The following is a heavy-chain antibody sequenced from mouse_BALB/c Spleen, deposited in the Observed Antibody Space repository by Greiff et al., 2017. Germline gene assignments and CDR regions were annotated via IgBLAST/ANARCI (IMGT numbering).Heavy chain of an antibody. Sequence: EVKLVESGGGLVKPGGSLKLSCAASGFTFSDYYMYWVRQTPEKRLEWVATISDGGSYTYYPDSVKGRFTISRDNAKNNLYLQMSSLKSEDTAMYYCARNYGSSYVYWYFDVWGAGTTVTVSS. J-gene: IGHJ1*01. CDR1: GFTFSDYY. V-gene: IGHV5-4*02. CDR2: ISDGGSYT. CDR3: ARNYGSSYVYWYFDV. D-gene: IGHD1-1*01.